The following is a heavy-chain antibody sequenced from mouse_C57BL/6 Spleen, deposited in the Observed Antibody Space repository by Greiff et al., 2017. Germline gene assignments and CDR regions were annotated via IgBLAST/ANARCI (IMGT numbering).Heavy chain of an antibody. CDR2: INYDGSST. J-gene: IGHJ1*03. Sequence: DVKLVESEGGLVQPGSSMKLSCTASGFTFSDYYMAWVRQVPEKGLEWVANINYDGSSTYYLDSLKSRFIISRDNAKNILYLQMSSLKSEDTATYYCARDGHYGSREDWYFDVWGTGTTVTVSS. CDR3: ARDGHYGSREDWYFDV. V-gene: IGHV5-16*01. CDR1: GFTFSDYY. D-gene: IGHD1-1*01.